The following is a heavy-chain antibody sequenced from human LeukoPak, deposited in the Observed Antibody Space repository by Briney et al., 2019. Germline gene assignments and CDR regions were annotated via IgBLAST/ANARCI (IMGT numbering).Heavy chain of an antibody. Sequence: GGSLRLSCAASKFTFSNYWMTWVRQAPGKGLEWVANINQDGSEKYYVDSVKGRFTISRDNDKNSLYLQMNSLRAEDTAVYYCARDPRGGAFGPDYWGQGTLVTVSS. CDR1: KFTFSNYW. J-gene: IGHJ4*02. CDR3: ARDPRGGAFGPDY. V-gene: IGHV3-7*01. D-gene: IGHD1-26*01. CDR2: INQDGSEK.